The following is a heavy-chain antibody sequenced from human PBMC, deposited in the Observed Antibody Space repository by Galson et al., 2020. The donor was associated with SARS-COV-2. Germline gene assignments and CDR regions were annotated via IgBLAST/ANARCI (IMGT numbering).Heavy chain of an antibody. J-gene: IGHJ4*02. CDR1: GGSISSSSQN. CDR2: IFYSGAT. CDR3: ARGDPTYYDILTGYADY. D-gene: IGHD3-9*01. V-gene: IGHV4-39*07. Sequence: SENLSITCTVSGGSISSSSQNWGWIRQPPGKGLEWIGSIFYSGATYYNPSLKSRVTISVDTSKNQISLKLSSVTAADTAVYYCARGDPTYYDILTGYADYWGQGTLVTVSS.